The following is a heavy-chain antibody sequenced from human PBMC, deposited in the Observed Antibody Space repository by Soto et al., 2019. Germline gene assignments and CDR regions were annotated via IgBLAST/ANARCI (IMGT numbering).Heavy chain of an antibody. CDR1: GFTFSSYS. CDR2: ISSSSSTI. J-gene: IGHJ4*02. D-gene: IGHD3-22*01. V-gene: IGHV3-48*02. Sequence: GGSLRLSCAASGFTFSSYSMNWVRQAPGKGLEWVSYISSSSSTIYYADSVNGRFTISRDNAKNSLYLQMNSLRDEDTAVYYCARGLYYYDSRGYWGYWGQGTLVTVSS. CDR3: ARGLYYYDSRGYWGY.